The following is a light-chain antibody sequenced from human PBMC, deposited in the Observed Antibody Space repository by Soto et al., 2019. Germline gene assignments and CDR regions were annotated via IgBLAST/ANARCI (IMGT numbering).Light chain of an antibody. CDR1: QSVSSY. Sequence: EIVLTQSPATLSLYKGERATLSCRASQSVSSYLAWYQQKPGQAPRLLIYGASTRATGIPARFSGSGSGTDFTLTISSLQPEDFATYYCQQSYSTPPWTFGQGTKVDIK. CDR3: QQSYSTPPWT. J-gene: IGKJ1*01. V-gene: IGKV3-11*01. CDR2: GAS.